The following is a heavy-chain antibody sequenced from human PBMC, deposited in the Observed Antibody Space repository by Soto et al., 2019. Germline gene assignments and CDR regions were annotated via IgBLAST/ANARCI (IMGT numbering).Heavy chain of an antibody. CDR3: ARDASRIAASTLFDY. CDR2: ISSSSSYI. V-gene: IGHV3-21*01. D-gene: IGHD6-13*01. Sequence: LRLSCAASGFTFSSYSMNWVRQAPGKGLEWVSSISSSSSYIYYADSVKGRFTISRDNAKNSLYLQMNSLRAEDTAVYYCARDASRIAASTLFDYWGQGTLVTVSS. CDR1: GFTFSSYS. J-gene: IGHJ4*02.